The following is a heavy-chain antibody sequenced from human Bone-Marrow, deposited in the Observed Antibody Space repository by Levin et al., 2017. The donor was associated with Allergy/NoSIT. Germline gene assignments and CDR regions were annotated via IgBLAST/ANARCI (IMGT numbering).Heavy chain of an antibody. D-gene: IGHD2/OR15-2a*01. V-gene: IGHV3-23*01. Sequence: HTGGSLRLSCAASGFTFSSYTMSWVRQAPGKGLEWVSGISGSGLTSYYADSVKGRFTISRDNSKDTLHLQMKSLRAEDTARYFCAKAMTFDTAGLYYYYYYYYAMDVWGEGTTVTVSS. CDR1: GFTFSSYT. CDR2: ISGSGLTS. J-gene: IGHJ6*04. CDR3: AKAMTFDTAGLYYYYYYYYAMDV.